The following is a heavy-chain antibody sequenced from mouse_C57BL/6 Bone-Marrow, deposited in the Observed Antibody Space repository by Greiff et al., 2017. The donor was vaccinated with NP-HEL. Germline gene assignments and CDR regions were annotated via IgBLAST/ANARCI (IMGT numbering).Heavy chain of an antibody. CDR1: GFTFTDYY. D-gene: IGHD2-1*01. Sequence: VQLKESGPVLVKPGPSVKISCKASGFTFTDYYMHWVKQSHGKSLEWIGLVYPYNGGTSYNQKFKGKATLTVDTSSSTAYMELNSLTSEDSAVYYCARSIYYGNYNYFDYWGQGTTLTVSS. V-gene: IGHV1-36*01. J-gene: IGHJ2*01. CDR3: ARSIYYGNYNYFDY. CDR2: VYPYNGGT.